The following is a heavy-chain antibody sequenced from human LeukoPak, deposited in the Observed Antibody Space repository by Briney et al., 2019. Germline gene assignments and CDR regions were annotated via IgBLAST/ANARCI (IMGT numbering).Heavy chain of an antibody. Sequence: GGPLRLSCAASGFTVSSNYMRWVRPAPGKELAWVSVIYSGGSTYYADSVKGRFTISRDNSKNTLYLQMNSLRAEDTAVYYCARELVAYYFDYWGQGTLVTVSS. CDR3: ARELVAYYFDY. J-gene: IGHJ4*02. D-gene: IGHD2-8*02. CDR1: GFTVSSNY. V-gene: IGHV3-66*01. CDR2: IYSGGST.